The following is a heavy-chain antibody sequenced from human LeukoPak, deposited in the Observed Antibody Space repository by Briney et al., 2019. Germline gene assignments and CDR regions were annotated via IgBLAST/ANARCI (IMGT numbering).Heavy chain of an antibody. CDR1: GFTFSSYS. CDR3: ARDRGRNWFDS. J-gene: IGHJ5*01. D-gene: IGHD6-25*01. V-gene: IGHV3-7*04. CDR2: IKEDGSEK. Sequence: GGSLRLSCAASGFTFSSYSMNWVRQAPGKGLEWVANIKEDGSEKYYVDSVKGRFTISRDNAKKSLYLQMNSLRAEDTAVYYCARDRGRNWFDSWGQGTLVTVSS.